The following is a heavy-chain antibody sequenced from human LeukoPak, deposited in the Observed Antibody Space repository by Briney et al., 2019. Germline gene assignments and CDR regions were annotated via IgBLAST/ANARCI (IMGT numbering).Heavy chain of an antibody. CDR3: ARWTTTYLDY. D-gene: IGHD4-11*01. V-gene: IGHV1-2*04. Sequence: ASVKVSCAASGYTLTGYYMHWVRQAPGQGLEWMGWIDPNSGGTNYAQKFQGWVTMTRDTSISTAYMELSRLRSDDTAVYYCARWTTTYLDYWGQGTLVTVSS. CDR1: GYTLTGYY. CDR2: IDPNSGGT. J-gene: IGHJ4*02.